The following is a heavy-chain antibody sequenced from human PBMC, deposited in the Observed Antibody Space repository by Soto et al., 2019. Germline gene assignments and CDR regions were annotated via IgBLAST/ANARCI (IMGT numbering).Heavy chain of an antibody. CDR1: GFTFSSYA. CDR3: AREFLRSSPYYYRMDG. Sequence: PGGSLRLSCAASGFTFSSYAMHWVRQAPGKGLDWVADISYDGSNKYYADSVKGRFTISRDNSKNTQYLQMNSLRAEDTAVYYCAREFLRSSPYYYRMDGWVHGTTVTVSS. D-gene: IGHD3-3*01. V-gene: IGHV3-30-3*01. CDR2: ISYDGSNK. J-gene: IGHJ6*02.